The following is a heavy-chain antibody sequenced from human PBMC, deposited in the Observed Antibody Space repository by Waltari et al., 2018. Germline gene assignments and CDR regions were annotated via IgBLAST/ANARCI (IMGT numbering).Heavy chain of an antibody. CDR1: GSTFTGSY. D-gene: IGHD5-18*01. CDR2: INPNSGGT. Sequence: QVQLVQSGAEVKKPGASLTFSCKASGSTFTGSYMHWVRQAPGQGLEWMGRINPNSGGTNYAQKFQGRVTMTRDTSISTAYMELSRLRSDDTAVYYCARGPLWLRGTFDYWGQGTLVTVSS. V-gene: IGHV1-2*06. J-gene: IGHJ4*02. CDR3: ARGPLWLRGTFDY.